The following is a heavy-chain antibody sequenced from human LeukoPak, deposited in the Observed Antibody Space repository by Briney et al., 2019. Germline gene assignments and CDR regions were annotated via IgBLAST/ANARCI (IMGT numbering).Heavy chain of an antibody. CDR2: IYYSGST. Sequence: SETLSLTCTVSGGSISSSSYYWGWIRQPPGKGLEWIGSIYYSGSTYYNPSLKSRVTISVDTSKNQFSLKLSSVTAADTAVYYCAGDAAYYYGSGSYRNGIDYWGQGSLVTVSS. CDR3: AGDAAYYYGSGSYRNGIDY. J-gene: IGHJ4*02. V-gene: IGHV4-39*07. CDR1: GGSISSSSYY. D-gene: IGHD3-10*01.